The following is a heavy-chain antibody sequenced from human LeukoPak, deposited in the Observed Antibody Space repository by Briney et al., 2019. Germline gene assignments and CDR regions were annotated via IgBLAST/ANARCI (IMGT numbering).Heavy chain of an antibody. CDR2: ISAYNGNT. J-gene: IGHJ4*02. V-gene: IGHV1-18*01. CDR1: GYTFTSYY. D-gene: IGHD3-10*01. CDR3: APATMVRDVHFDY. Sequence: GASVKVSCKTSGYTFTSYYISWVRQAPGQGLEWMAWISAYNGNTKYAQKFQGRVTMTTDTSTSTAYMELRSLRSEDTAVYYCAPATMVRDVHFDYWGQGTLVTVSS.